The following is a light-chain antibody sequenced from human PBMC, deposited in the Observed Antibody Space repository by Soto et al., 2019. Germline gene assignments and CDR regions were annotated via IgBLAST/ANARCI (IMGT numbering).Light chain of an antibody. Sequence: QSALTQPASVSGSPGQSITISCTGTSRDVGGYNYVSWYQHHPGKAPKLMIYEVSNRPSGVSNRFSGSKSGNTASLTISGIQAEDEADYYCSSYTSSSTYVFGTGTKLTVL. CDR2: EVS. V-gene: IGLV2-14*01. CDR1: SRDVGGYNY. J-gene: IGLJ1*01. CDR3: SSYTSSSTYV.